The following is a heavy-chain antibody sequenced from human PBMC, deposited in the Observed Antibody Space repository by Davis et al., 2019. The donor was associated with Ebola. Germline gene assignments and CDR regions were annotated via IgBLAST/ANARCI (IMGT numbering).Heavy chain of an antibody. CDR2: IYYSGST. Sequence: PSETLSLTCTVSGGSISSGGYYWSWIRQHPGKGLEWIRYIYYSGSTYYNPSLKSRVTISVDTSKNQFSLKLSSVTAADTAVYYCARKPRIVVVPAATQYYFDYWGQGTLVTVSS. CDR3: ARKPRIVVVPAATQYYFDY. V-gene: IGHV4-31*03. D-gene: IGHD2-2*01. CDR1: GGSISSGGYY. J-gene: IGHJ4*02.